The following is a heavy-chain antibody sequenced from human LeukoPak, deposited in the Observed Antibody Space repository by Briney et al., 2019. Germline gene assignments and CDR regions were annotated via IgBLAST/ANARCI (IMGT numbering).Heavy chain of an antibody. V-gene: IGHV4-34*01. CDR2: IYYSGST. CDR3: ARRTILTGSDY. J-gene: IGHJ4*02. CDR1: GGSFSGYY. Sequence: PSETLSLTCTVYGGSFSGYYWSWIRQPPGKGLEWIGSIYYSGSTNYNPSLKSRVTISVDTSKNQFSLKLSSVTAADTAVYYCARRTILTGSDYWGQGTLVTVSS. D-gene: IGHD3-9*01.